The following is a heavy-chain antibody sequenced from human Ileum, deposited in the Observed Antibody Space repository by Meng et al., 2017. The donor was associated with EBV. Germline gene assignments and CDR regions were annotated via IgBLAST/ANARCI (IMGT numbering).Heavy chain of an antibody. J-gene: IGHJ4*02. CDR3: ARDGYSSGSD. Sequence: QAALPALGPGLVKPSETPALSWSVAGGAVSSGGNYWSWIRQPPGKGLEWIGYIYNSGSTNYNPSLKSRVTISVDTSKNQFSLKLSSVTAADTAVYYCARDGYSSGSDWGQGTLVTVSS. CDR2: IYNSGST. CDR1: GGAVSSGGNY. V-gene: IGHV4-61*08. D-gene: IGHD6-19*01.